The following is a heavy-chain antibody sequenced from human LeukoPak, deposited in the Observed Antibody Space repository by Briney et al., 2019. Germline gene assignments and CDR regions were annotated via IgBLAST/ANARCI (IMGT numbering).Heavy chain of an antibody. CDR1: GFTVSSNY. D-gene: IGHD2-2*01. V-gene: IGHV3-53*01. Sequence: GGSLRLSCAASGFTVSSNYMSWVRQAPGKGLEWVSVIYSGGSTYYADSVKGRFTISRDNSKNTLYLDMNSLRAEDTAVYYCSKEGGGIPAAHPSDHWGQGTLVTVSS. CDR3: SKEGGGIPAAHPSDH. J-gene: IGHJ4*02. CDR2: IYSGGST.